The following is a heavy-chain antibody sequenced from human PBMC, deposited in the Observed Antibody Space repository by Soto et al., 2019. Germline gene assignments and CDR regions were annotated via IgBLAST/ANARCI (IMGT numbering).Heavy chain of an antibody. CDR3: ARGSAGSESVVVVPAIAFYSVDT. J-gene: IGHJ5*02. V-gene: IGHV3-33*01. D-gene: IGHD2-15*01. CDR1: GFTLSSYG. CDR2: IWYDGDKN. Sequence: QVQLVESGGGVVQPGRSLRLSCAASGFTLSSYGMHWVRQAPGKGLEWVAVIWYDGDKNYYADSVKVRFTISRDESKNTVYLHMSSLRGDDTGVYYCARGSAGSESVVVVPAIAFYSVDTWGQGTLVSVSS.